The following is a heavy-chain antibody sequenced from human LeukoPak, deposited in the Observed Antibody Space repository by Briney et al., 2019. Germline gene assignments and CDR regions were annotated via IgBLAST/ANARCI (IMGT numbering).Heavy chain of an antibody. J-gene: IGHJ4*02. V-gene: IGHV1-69*05. D-gene: IGHD2-2*01. CDR1: GGTFSSYA. Sequence: AASVKVSCKASGGTFSSYAISWVRQAPGQGLEWMGGIIPIFGTANYAQKFQGRVTITTDESTSTAYMELSSLRSEDTAVYYCATVVVPAAMFFDYWGQGTLVTVSS. CDR3: ATVVVPAAMFFDY. CDR2: IIPIFGTA.